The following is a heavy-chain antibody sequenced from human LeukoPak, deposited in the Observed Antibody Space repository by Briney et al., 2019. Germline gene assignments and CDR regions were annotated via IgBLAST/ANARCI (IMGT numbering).Heavy chain of an antibody. CDR3: AREGYSYGSNFDY. CDR1: GLFFSTNW. D-gene: IGHD5-18*01. J-gene: IGHJ4*02. Sequence: GGSLRLSCAASGLFFSTNWMSWVRQAPGKGLELVATIKPDGRDKYYVDSVKGRFTMSRDNGKNSVYLQRNSLRAEDTAVYYCAREGYSYGSNFDYWGQGTLITVSS. CDR2: IKPDGRDK. V-gene: IGHV3-7*01.